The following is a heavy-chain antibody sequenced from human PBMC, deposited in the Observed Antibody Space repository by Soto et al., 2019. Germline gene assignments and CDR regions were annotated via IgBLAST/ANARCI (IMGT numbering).Heavy chain of an antibody. D-gene: IGHD3-22*01. Sequence: ASVKVSCKASGYTFTSYDINWVRQATGQGLEWMGWMNPNSGNTGYAQKFQGRVTMTRNTSISTAYMELSSLRSEDTAVYYCARDQLYYNDISGRPLNAFDVWGQGTMVT. CDR1: GYTFTSYD. V-gene: IGHV1-8*01. CDR3: ARDQLYYNDISGRPLNAFDV. CDR2: MNPNSGNT. J-gene: IGHJ3*01.